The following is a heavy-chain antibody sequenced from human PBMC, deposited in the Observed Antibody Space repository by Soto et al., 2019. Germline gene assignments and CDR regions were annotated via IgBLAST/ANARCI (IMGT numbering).Heavy chain of an antibody. Sequence: QVHLVQSGAEVKKPGASVKVSCKASRDTFTGYYMHWVRQAPGQGLEWMGWINPNSGGPNYAHKFQGRVTMTSDTAISTVYIELSRLRSDDTCVYYCDKARIPDDFDLWGQGKMVTVSS. CDR1: RDTFTGYY. CDR2: INPNSGGP. V-gene: IGHV1-2*07. J-gene: IGHJ3*01. CDR3: DKARIPDDFDL.